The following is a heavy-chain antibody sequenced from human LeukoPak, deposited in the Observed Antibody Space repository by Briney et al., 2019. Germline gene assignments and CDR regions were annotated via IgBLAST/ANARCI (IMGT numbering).Heavy chain of an antibody. CDR3: ARGPQLGYCSSTSCPLYYYYGMDV. D-gene: IGHD2-2*01. V-gene: IGHV4-59*12. CDR2: IYYSGST. J-gene: IGHJ6*02. Sequence: PSETLSLTCTVSGGSISSYYWSWIRQPPGKGLEWIGCIYYSGSTNYNPSLKSRVTISVDTSKNQFSLKLSSVTAADTAVYYCARGPQLGYCSSTSCPLYYYYGMDVWGQGTTVTVSS. CDR1: GGSISSYY.